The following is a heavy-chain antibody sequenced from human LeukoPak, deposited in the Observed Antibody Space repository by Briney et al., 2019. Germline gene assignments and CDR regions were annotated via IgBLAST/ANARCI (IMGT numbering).Heavy chain of an antibody. CDR1: GGSISSGDYY. J-gene: IGHJ5*02. V-gene: IGHV4-39*07. Sequence: SETLSLTCTVSGGSISSGDYYWGWIRQPPGKGPEWIGNIYHSGSTYYNPSLKSRVTISLETSKNQFSLKLSSVTAADTAVYYCARAPVLYYYDSSGYSPGIWFDPWGQGTLVTVSS. CDR2: IYHSGST. CDR3: ARAPVLYYYDSSGYSPGIWFDP. D-gene: IGHD3-22*01.